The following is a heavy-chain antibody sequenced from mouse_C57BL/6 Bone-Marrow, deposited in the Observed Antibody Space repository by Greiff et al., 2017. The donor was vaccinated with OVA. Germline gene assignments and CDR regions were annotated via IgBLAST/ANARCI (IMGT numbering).Heavy chain of an antibody. J-gene: IGHJ2*01. Sequence: VKLQESGAELARPGASVKLSCKASGYTFTSYGISWVKQRTGQGLEWIGEIYPRSGNTYYNEKFKGKATLTADKSSSTAYMELRSLTSEDSAVYFCARGGLRPYYFDYWGQGTTLTVSS. CDR2: IYPRSGNT. CDR3: ARGGLRPYYFDY. V-gene: IGHV1-81*01. D-gene: IGHD2-4*01. CDR1: GYTFTSYG.